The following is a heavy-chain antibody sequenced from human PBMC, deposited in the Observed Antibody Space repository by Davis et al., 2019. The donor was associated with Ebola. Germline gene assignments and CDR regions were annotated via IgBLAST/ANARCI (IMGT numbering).Heavy chain of an antibody. D-gene: IGHD6-13*01. J-gene: IGHJ4*02. CDR1: GFTFSSYG. V-gene: IGHV4-39*01. CDR3: ARRSYSSSLIDS. Sequence: MPGGSLRLSCAASGFTFSSYGMHWVRQPPGPVLSFIWSIFYTGSTFYNPSLKSRVSISVDTSKNQFSLKLSSVTAADTAVYFCARRSYSSSLIDSWGQGSLVTVSS. CDR2: IFYTGST.